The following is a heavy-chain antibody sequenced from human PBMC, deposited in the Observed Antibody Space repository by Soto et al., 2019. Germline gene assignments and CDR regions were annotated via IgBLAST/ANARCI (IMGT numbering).Heavy chain of an antibody. J-gene: IGHJ6*02. V-gene: IGHV1-8*01. CDR1: GYTFTSFD. Sequence: QVQLVQSGAEVKMPGASVKVSCKASGYTFTSFDINWVRQVTGQGLEWMGWMNPNSGNTGCAQKFQASLTMPSNTSISAAYMELSSLRSEDTAVYYCAIRHDGRQSTMDVWGQGTTVTVSS. D-gene: IGHD1-1*01. CDR2: MNPNSGNT. CDR3: AIRHDGRQSTMDV.